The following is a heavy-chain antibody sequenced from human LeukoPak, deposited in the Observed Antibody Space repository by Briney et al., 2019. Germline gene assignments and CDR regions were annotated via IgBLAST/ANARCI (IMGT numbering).Heavy chain of an antibody. Sequence: GGSLRRSCAASGFIFSSYEMNWVRKAPGKGLEGVSYITSSGSIIYYADSVKGRFTISRDNAKNSLYLQMNSLRAEDTAVYYCARGVGSLGYFDYWGQGTLVTASS. V-gene: IGHV3-48*03. CDR1: GFIFSSYE. CDR2: ITSSGSII. CDR3: ARGVGSLGYFDY. J-gene: IGHJ4*02. D-gene: IGHD2-15*01.